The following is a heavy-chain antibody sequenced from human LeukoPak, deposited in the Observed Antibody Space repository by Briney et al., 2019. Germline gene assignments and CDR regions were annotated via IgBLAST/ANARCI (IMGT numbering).Heavy chain of an antibody. CDR1: GFTVSSNY. V-gene: IGHV3-66*01. J-gene: IGHJ1*01. CDR3: ARSLAEYFQH. CDR2: IYSGGST. Sequence: PGGSLRLSCVASGFTVSSNYMSWVRQAPGKGLEWVSVIYSGGSTYYADSVKGRFTISRDNSKNTLYLQMNSLRAEDTAVYYCARSLAEYFQHWGQGTLVTVSS.